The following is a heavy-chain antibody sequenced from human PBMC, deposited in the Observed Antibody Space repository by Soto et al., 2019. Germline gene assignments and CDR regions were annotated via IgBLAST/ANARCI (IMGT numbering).Heavy chain of an antibody. D-gene: IGHD2-21*01. J-gene: IGHJ4*02. CDR1: GFTFSSNW. V-gene: IGHV3-74*01. CDR2: INEDGSRI. CDR3: ARDGEGY. Sequence: EVHLVESGGGLVQPGGSLRLSCVASGFTFSSNWMHWVRQLPGRGLVWVSRINEDGSRINYADSVEGRFTVSRDNAKNTLYLQMNSLRADDTAVYYCARDGEGYWGQGTLVTVSS.